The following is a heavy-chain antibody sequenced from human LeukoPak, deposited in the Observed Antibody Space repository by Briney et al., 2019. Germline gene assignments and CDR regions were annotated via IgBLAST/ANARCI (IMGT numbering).Heavy chain of an antibody. V-gene: IGHV3-9*01. D-gene: IGHD3-22*01. J-gene: IGHJ4*02. CDR2: ITWNSDTK. CDR1: GFTFDDYA. Sequence: PGRSLRLSCAASGFTFDDYAMHWVRQAPGKGLEWVSGITWNSDTKAYADSVKGRFTISRDNSKNTLYLQMNSLRAEDTAVYYCAKSVSEYYDSSGYYYDVPDYWGQGTLVTVSS. CDR3: AKSVSEYYDSSGYYYDVPDY.